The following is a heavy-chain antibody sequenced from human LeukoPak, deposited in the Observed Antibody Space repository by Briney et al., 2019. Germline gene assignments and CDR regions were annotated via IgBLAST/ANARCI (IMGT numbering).Heavy chain of an antibody. J-gene: IGHJ4*02. Sequence: PGGSLRLSCAASGFTFDDYAMHWVRQAPGKGLEWVSGISWNSDTIGYADSVKGRFTISRDNAKSSLYLQMNSLSAEDTAVYYCATDSWFADWGQGTLVTVSS. V-gene: IGHV3-9*01. CDR1: GFTFDDYA. CDR3: ATDSWFAD. D-gene: IGHD3-10*01. CDR2: ISWNSDTI.